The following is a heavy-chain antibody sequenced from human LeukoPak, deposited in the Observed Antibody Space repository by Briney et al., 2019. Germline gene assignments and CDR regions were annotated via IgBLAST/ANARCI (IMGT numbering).Heavy chain of an antibody. V-gene: IGHV4-59*01. D-gene: IGHD6-13*01. CDR1: GGSISSYY. CDR2: IYYSGST. Sequence: SETLSLTCTVSGGSISSYYWSWIRQPPGKGLEWIGYIYYSGSTNYNPSLKSRVTMSVDTWKNQFSLSLSSVTAADTAVYYCASIAAADYFDYCGQGTLVTVSS. J-gene: IGHJ4*02. CDR3: ASIAAADYFDY.